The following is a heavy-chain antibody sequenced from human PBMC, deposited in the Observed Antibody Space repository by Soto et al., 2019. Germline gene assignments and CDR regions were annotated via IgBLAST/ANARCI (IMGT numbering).Heavy chain of an antibody. CDR3: ARAGGSTGTTSAFWFDP. D-gene: IGHD1-1*01. Sequence: QVQLVQSGAEVKKPGASVKVSCKASGYTFTRYAMHWVRQAPGQRLEWLGWINGGNGNTRYLQKLQGRVTITRDTSARLVYMELSSLRSEDTAVCYCARAGGSTGTTSAFWFDPWGQGTLVTVSS. V-gene: IGHV1-3*01. CDR1: GYTFTRYA. CDR2: INGGNGNT. J-gene: IGHJ5*02.